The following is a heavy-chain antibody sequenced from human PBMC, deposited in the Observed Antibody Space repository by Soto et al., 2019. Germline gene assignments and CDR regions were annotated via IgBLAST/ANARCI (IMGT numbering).Heavy chain of an antibody. Sequence: QVTLKESGPVLVKPTETLTLTCTVSGFSLSNATMGVSWIRQPPGKALEWLAHIFTNDEKSYSTSLKSRLTISKDTSKSQVVLTMTNMDPVDTAPYYCARMIRPHFYYGMDVWGQGTTVTVSS. V-gene: IGHV2-26*01. CDR1: GFSLSNATMG. CDR2: IFTNDEK. CDR3: ARMIRPHFYYGMDV. D-gene: IGHD1-1*01. J-gene: IGHJ6*02.